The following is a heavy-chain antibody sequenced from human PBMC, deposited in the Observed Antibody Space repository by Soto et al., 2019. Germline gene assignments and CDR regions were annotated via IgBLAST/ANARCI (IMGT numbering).Heavy chain of an antibody. CDR3: ARVRRYCTNGVCSPREGYYYYYYMDV. V-gene: IGHV4-59*01. Sequence: SETLSLTCTFSGGSIGTYYWSLIRQPPGKRLEWIVYIYYRGSTNYNPSLKSRVTLSVDTSKNQFSLKLSSVTAADTAVYYCARVRRYCTNGVCSPREGYYYYYYMDVWGKGTTVTVSS. CDR1: GGSIGTYY. D-gene: IGHD2-8*01. CDR2: IYYRGST. J-gene: IGHJ6*03.